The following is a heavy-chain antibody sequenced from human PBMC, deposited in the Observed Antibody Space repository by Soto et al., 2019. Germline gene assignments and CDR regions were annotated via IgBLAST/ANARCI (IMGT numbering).Heavy chain of an antibody. D-gene: IGHD4-17*01. CDR3: ATATKTTVTTAFDP. Sequence: EVQLLESGGGLVQPGGSLRLSCAASGFTFSNYAMTWVRQAPGKGLEWVSTLSGSGGSTYYADSVKGRFTISRDNSKNTLYLQMNSLTAEDTARYYCATATKTTVTTAFDPWGQGTLVTVSS. CDR1: GFTFSNYA. CDR2: LSGSGGST. J-gene: IGHJ5*02. V-gene: IGHV3-23*01.